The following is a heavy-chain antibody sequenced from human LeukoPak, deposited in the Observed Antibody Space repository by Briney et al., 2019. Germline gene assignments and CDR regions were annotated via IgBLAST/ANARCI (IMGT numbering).Heavy chain of an antibody. CDR1: GFTFNTYG. J-gene: IGHJ4*02. D-gene: IGHD3-22*01. CDR3: VRDSGEIPNTYYYDSSGYLHY. V-gene: IGHV3-33*01. Sequence: GGSLRLSCAASGFTFNTYGMHWVRQAPGKGLEWVAVIWYDGSNKYYADSVRGRFTISRDNSKNTLYLLMNSLRAEDTAVYFCVRDSGEIPNTYYYDSSGYLHYWGPGTLVTVSS. CDR2: IWYDGSNK.